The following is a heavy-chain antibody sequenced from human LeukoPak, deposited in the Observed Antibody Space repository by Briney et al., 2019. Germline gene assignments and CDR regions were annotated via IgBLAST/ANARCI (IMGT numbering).Heavy chain of an antibody. CDR1: GDSISSSSSY. Sequence: SETLSLTCTVSGDSISSSSSYWVWIRQPPGKGLEWIGSIYYSGSTYYNPSLKSRVTISVDTSKNQFSLKLSSVTAADTAVYYCARNRRLAAAASRNYYFDYRGQGTLVTVSS. V-gene: IGHV4-39*01. D-gene: IGHD6-13*01. CDR3: ARNRRLAAAASRNYYFDY. CDR2: IYYSGST. J-gene: IGHJ4*02.